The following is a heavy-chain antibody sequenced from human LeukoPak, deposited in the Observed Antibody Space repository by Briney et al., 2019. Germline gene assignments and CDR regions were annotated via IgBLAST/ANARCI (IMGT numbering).Heavy chain of an antibody. Sequence: KASETLSLTCAVYGGSFSGYYWSWIRQPAGKGLEWIGRIYTSGSTNYNPSLKSRVTISVDTSKNQFSLKLSSVTAADTAVYYRARGILEWSNNWFDPWGQGTLVTVSS. D-gene: IGHD3-3*01. J-gene: IGHJ5*02. V-gene: IGHV4-59*10. CDR1: GGSFSGYY. CDR3: ARGILEWSNNWFDP. CDR2: IYTSGST.